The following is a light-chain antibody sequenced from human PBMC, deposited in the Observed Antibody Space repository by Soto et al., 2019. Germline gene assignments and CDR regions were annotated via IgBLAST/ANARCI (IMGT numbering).Light chain of an antibody. CDR1: QSVLYSSNNKNY. V-gene: IGKV4-1*01. J-gene: IGKJ2*01. CDR2: WAS. Sequence: DIVMTQSPDSLAVSLGERATINCKSSQSVLYSSNNKNYLAWYQQKPGQHPTLLICWASTRESWVPDRFSGSGSGTDFTLTISSLQAEDVAGYSCQQYYSTPYTFGQGTKLEIK. CDR3: QQYYSTPYT.